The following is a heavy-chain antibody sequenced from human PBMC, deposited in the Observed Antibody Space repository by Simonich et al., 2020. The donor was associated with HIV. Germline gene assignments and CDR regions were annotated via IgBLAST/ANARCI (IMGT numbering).Heavy chain of an antibody. D-gene: IGHD4-17*01. CDR2: INHSGST. J-gene: IGHJ4*02. V-gene: IGHV4-34*01. Sequence: QVQLQQWGAGLLKPSETLSLTCAVYGGSFSGYYWSWIRQPPGKGLEWIGEINHSGSTTYTPSLKSRVTISVDTSKTQFSLKLSSVTAADTAVYYCARRHPTTVTTPYFDYWGQGTLVTVSS. CDR3: ARRHPTTVTTPYFDY. CDR1: GGSFSGYY.